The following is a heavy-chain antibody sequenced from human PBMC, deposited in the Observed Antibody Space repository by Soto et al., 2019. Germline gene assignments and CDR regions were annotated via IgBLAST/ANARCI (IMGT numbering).Heavy chain of an antibody. D-gene: IGHD3-3*01. CDR3: ARDGVFWSGWYYFDY. V-gene: IGHV1-3*01. J-gene: IGHJ4*02. CDR1: GYTFTSYA. Sequence: VKVSCKASGYTFTSYAMHWVRQAPGQRLEWMGWINAGNGNTKYSQKFQGRVTITRDTSASTAYMELSSLRSEDTAVYYCARDGVFWSGWYYFDYWGQGTLVTVSS. CDR2: INAGNGNT.